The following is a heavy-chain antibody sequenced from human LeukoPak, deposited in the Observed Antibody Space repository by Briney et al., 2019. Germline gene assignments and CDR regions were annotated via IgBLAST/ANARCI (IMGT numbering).Heavy chain of an antibody. J-gene: IGHJ4*02. Sequence: PGGSLRLSCAASGFTFSDYYMSWIRQAPGKGLEWVSYISSSGSTIYYADSVKGRFTISRDNAKNSLYLQMNSLRAEDTAVYYCARDPYSGYDLGYYFDYWGQGTLVTVSS. CDR1: GFTFSDYY. D-gene: IGHD5-12*01. CDR2: ISSSGSTI. CDR3: ARDPYSGYDLGYYFDY. V-gene: IGHV3-11*01.